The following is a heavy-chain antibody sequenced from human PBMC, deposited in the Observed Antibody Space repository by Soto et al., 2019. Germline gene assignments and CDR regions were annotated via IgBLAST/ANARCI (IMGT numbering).Heavy chain of an antibody. D-gene: IGHD1-7*01. J-gene: IGHJ6*03. CDR2: IRWNGETP. CDR1: GFNFDDFA. CDR3: ARVKTGTAYRDYSMDV. Sequence: EVVLVESGGGLVQPGGSLRLSCVASGFNFDDFAMHWVRQAPGKGLQWVSGIRWNGETPAYGDSVKGRFIIARDNARNSLYLQMNRLRPEDTAIYFCARVKTGTAYRDYSMDVWGKGTPVTVS. V-gene: IGHV3-9*01.